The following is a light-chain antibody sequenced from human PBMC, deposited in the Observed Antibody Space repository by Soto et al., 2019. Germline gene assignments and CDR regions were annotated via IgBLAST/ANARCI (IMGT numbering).Light chain of an antibody. CDR3: AAWDDSLNGRYV. CDR1: SSNIGSNT. V-gene: IGLV1-44*01. Sequence: QSVLTQPPSASGTPGQRVTISCSGGSSNIGSNTVNWYHQLPGTAPRLLIYSNDQRPAGVPDRFSGSKSGTSASLAISGLQSEDEADYYCAAWDDSLNGRYVFGTGTKLTVL. CDR2: SND. J-gene: IGLJ1*01.